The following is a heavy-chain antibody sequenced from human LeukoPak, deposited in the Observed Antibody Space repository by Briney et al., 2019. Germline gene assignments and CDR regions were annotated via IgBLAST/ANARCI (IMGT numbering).Heavy chain of an antibody. V-gene: IGHV1-2*02. CDR2: INPNSGGT. CDR3: AREYSSSGGRFDY. J-gene: IGHJ4*02. CDR1: GYTFTFYY. D-gene: IGHD6-6*01. Sequence: GASVKVSCKASGYTFTFYYMHWVRQAPGQGLEWMGWINPNSGGTNYAKKFKGRVTMTRDTSISTAYMELSRLRSDDTAVYYCAREYSSSGGRFDYWGQGTLVTVSS.